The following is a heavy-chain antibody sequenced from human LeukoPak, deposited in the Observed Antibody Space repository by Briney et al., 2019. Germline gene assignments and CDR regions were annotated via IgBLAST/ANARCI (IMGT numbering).Heavy chain of an antibody. D-gene: IGHD3-10*01. CDR2: ISAYNGNT. CDR3: ARGQYYYGSGSPFDY. J-gene: IGHJ4*02. CDR1: GYTFSSHD. V-gene: IGHV1-18*01. Sequence: ASVKVSCKASGYTFSSHDINWVRQAPGQGLEWMGWISAYNGNTNYAQKLQGRVTMTTDTSTSTAYMELRSLRSDDTAVYYCARGQYYYGSGSPFDYWGQGTLVTVSS.